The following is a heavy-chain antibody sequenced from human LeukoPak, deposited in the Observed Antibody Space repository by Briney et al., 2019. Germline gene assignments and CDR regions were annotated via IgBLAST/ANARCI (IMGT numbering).Heavy chain of an antibody. J-gene: IGHJ5*02. CDR1: GFTFSTYS. CDR2: ISSSSSYI. V-gene: IGHV3-21*01. Sequence: GGSLRLSCAASGFTFSTYSMNWVRQAPGKGLEWVSSISSSSSYIYYADSVKVRFTISRDNAKNSLYLQMNSLRAEDTAVYYCASSLAAAGTGGWFDPWGQGTLVTVSS. CDR3: ASSLAAAGTGGWFDP. D-gene: IGHD6-13*01.